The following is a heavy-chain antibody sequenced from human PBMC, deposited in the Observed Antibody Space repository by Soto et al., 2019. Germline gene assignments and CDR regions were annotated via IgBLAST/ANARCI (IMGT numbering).Heavy chain of an antibody. Sequence: PGGSLRLSCAASGFTFSSYAMSWVRQAPGKGLEWVSAISGSGSTFYADSVKGRFTISRDNSKNTLYLQMNSLRAEDTAVYYCAKDKDYDYVWGSYRYTYDYWGKGTLVTVSS. V-gene: IGHV3-23*01. J-gene: IGHJ4*02. CDR3: AKDKDYDYVWGSYRYTYDY. D-gene: IGHD3-16*02. CDR1: GFTFSSYA. CDR2: ISGSGST.